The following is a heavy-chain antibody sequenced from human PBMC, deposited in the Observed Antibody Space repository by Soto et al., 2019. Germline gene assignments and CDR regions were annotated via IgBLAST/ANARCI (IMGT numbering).Heavy chain of an antibody. D-gene: IGHD6-13*01. CDR2: ISGSGGST. Sequence: GGSLRLSCAASGFTFSSYAMSWVRQAPGKGLEWVSAISGSGGSTYYADSVKSRLTITKDTSKNQVVLTMTNMDPVNTATYYCAHSSHSERDWFDPWGQGTLVTVSS. CDR1: GFTFSSYA. CDR3: AHSSHSERDWFDP. V-gene: IGHV3-23*01. J-gene: IGHJ5*02.